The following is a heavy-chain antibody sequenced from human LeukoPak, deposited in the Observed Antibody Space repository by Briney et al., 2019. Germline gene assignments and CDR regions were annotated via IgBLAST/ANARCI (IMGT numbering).Heavy chain of an antibody. V-gene: IGHV4-39*01. CDR2: IYYSGST. J-gene: IGHJ4*02. Sequence: SETLSLTCTVSGGSISSSSYYWGWIRRPPGKGLEWIGSIYYSGSTYYNPSLKSRVTISVDTSKNQFSLKLSSVTAADTAVYYCARLRMATNKNFDYWGQGTLVTVSS. D-gene: IGHD5-12*01. CDR1: GGSISSSSYY. CDR3: ARLRMATNKNFDY.